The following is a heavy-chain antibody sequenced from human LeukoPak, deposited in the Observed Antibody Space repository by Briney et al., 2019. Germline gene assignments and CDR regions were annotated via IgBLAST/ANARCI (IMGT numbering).Heavy chain of an antibody. J-gene: IGHJ4*02. CDR2: MNPNSGNT. CDR1: GYTFTSYD. CDR3: ARPLRENILTGPPMRY. Sequence: ASVKVSCKASGYTFTSYDINWVRQATGQGLEWMGWMNPNSGNTGYAQKFQGRVTTTRNTSISTAYMELSSLRSEDTAVYYCARPLRENILTGPPMRYWGQGTLVTVSS. D-gene: IGHD3-9*01. V-gene: IGHV1-8*01.